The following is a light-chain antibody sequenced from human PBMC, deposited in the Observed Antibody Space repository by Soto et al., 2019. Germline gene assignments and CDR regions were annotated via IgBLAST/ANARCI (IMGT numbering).Light chain of an antibody. Sequence: EIVMTQSPATLSVSPGERATLSCRASQSVSSNLAGSQQKPGQAPRLLIYCASTRATAIPARFSGSGSGTEFTLTLSSLQSEDFAVYYCQQYNNWPPRGTFGQGTKVEIK. V-gene: IGKV3-15*01. J-gene: IGKJ1*01. CDR2: CAS. CDR1: QSVSSN. CDR3: QQYNNWPPRGT.